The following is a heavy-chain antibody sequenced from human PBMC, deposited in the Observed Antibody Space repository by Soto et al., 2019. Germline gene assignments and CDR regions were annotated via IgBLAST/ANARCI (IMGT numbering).Heavy chain of an antibody. CDR1: GGSISSSSYY. Sequence: SETLSLTCTVSGGSISSSSYYWGWIRQPPGKGLEWIGSIYYSGSTYYNPSLKSRVTISVDTSKNQFSLKLSSVTAADTAVYYCASGDSDRTLRFLEWLPPAWDYWGQGTLVTVSS. V-gene: IGHV4-39*01. D-gene: IGHD3-3*01. CDR2: IYYSGST. J-gene: IGHJ4*02. CDR3: ASGDSDRTLRFLEWLPPAWDY.